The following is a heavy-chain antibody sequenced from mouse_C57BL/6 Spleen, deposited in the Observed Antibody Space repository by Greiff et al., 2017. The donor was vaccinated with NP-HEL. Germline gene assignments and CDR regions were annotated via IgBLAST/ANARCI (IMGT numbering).Heavy chain of an antibody. CDR2: IYPGDGDT. CDR3: ARGDYYGSSYLFDY. CDR1: GYAFSSSW. J-gene: IGHJ2*01. V-gene: IGHV1-82*01. D-gene: IGHD1-1*01. Sequence: VKVVESGPELVKPGASVKISCKASGYAFSSSWMNWVKQRPGKGLEWIGRIYPGDGDTNYNGKFKGKATLTADKSSSTAYMQLSSLTSEDSAVYFCARGDYYGSSYLFDYWGQGTTLTVSS.